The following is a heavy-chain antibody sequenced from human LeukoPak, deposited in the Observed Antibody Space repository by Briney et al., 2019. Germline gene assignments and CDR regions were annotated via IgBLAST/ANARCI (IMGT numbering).Heavy chain of an antibody. CDR2: ISGRGGST. CDR3: AKRGAEVGATVAPGDY. D-gene: IGHD1-26*01. CDR1: GFTFSSYA. Sequence: GGSLRLSCAASGFTFSSYAMSWVRQAPGKGLEWVSAISGRGGSTYYADSVKGRFTISRDSSKNTLYLQMNSLRAEDTAVYYCAKRGAEVGATVAPGDYWGQGTLVTVSS. J-gene: IGHJ4*02. V-gene: IGHV3-23*01.